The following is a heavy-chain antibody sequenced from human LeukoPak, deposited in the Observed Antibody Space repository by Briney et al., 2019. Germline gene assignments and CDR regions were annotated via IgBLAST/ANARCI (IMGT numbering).Heavy chain of an antibody. CDR2: IYTSGST. CDR3: ARAERYCSSTSCYPYYFDY. CDR1: GGSISSGSYY. D-gene: IGHD2-2*01. Sequence: SETPSLTCTVSGGSISSGSYYWSWIRQPAGKGLEWIGRIYTSGSTNYNPSLKSRVTISVDTSKNQFSLKLSSVTAADTAVYYCARAERYCSSTSCYPYYFDYWGQGTLVTVSS. J-gene: IGHJ4*02. V-gene: IGHV4-61*02.